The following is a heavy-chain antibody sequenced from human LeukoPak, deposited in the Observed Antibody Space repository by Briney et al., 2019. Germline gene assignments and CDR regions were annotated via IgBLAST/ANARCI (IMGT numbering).Heavy chain of an antibody. Sequence: ASVKVSCKASGYTLTSYYMHWVRQAPGQGLEWMGIINPSGGSTSYAQKFQGRVTMTRDTSTSTVYMELSSLRSEDTAVYYCARDLAYYYDSSGYYYDYWGQGTLVTVSS. CDR2: INPSGGST. CDR1: GYTLTSYY. D-gene: IGHD3-22*01. CDR3: ARDLAYYYDSSGYYYDY. V-gene: IGHV1-46*01. J-gene: IGHJ4*02.